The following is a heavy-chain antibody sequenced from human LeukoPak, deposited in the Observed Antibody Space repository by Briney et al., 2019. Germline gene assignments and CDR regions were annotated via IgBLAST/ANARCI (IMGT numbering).Heavy chain of an antibody. CDR2: IYYSGST. CDR1: GGSISSGDYY. CDR3: ARQHGSGRTFDP. J-gene: IGHJ5*02. Sequence: SETLSLTCTVSGGSISSGDYYWSWIRQPPGKGLEWIGYIYYSGSTYYNPSLKSRVTTSVDKSKNQFSLKLSSVTAADTAVYYCARQHGSGRTFDPWGQGTLVTVSS. V-gene: IGHV4-30-4*01. D-gene: IGHD3-10*01.